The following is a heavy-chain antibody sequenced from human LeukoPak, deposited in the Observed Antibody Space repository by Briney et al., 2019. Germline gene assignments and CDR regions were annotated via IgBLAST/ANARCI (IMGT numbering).Heavy chain of an antibody. CDR2: IKGDGSEK. J-gene: IGHJ6*02. CDR1: GFAFSNYW. CDR3: VREARSRSGMDV. V-gene: IGHV3-7*01. Sequence: GGSLRLSCAAAGFAFSNYWMSWVRRAPGKGLEWVANIKGDGSEKYYVASVKGRFTISRDNAKNSLYLQMNSLRVEDTAVYYCVREARSRSGMDVWGQGTTVTVSS.